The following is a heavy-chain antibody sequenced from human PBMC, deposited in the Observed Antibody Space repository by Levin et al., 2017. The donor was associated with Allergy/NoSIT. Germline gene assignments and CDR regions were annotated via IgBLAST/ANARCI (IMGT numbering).Heavy chain of an antibody. CDR3: ATTARAPDC. J-gene: IGHJ4*02. D-gene: IGHD1-14*01. V-gene: IGHV3-11*01. CDR1: GFTFSDSY. CDR2: ISGSGTTI. Sequence: GESLKISCAASGFTFSDSYMSWIRQAPGKGLEYISYISGSGTTIYYADSVKGRFTSSRDNAKNSLFLQMNSLRAEDTAVYYCATTARAPDCRGQGTLVTVSS.